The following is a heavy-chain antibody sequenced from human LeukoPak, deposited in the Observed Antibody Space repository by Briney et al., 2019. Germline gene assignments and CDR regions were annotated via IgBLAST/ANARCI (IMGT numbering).Heavy chain of an antibody. CDR1: GFTFSSYA. V-gene: IGHV3-23*01. CDR3: AKSRSEVVVAAANY. D-gene: IGHD2-15*01. CDR2: ITGSGGTT. Sequence: GGSLRLSCAASGFTFSSYAMNWVRQAPGKGLEWVSAITGSGGTTYYTDSVRGRFTISRDNSKNTLYLQMNSLRAEDTAIYYCAKSRSEVVVAAANYWGQGTLITVSS. J-gene: IGHJ4*02.